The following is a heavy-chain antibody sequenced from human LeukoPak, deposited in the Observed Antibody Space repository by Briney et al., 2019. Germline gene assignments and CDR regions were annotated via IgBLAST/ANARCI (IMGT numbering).Heavy chain of an antibody. CDR1: GGSISSYY. CDR3: ARDNSGSYREFDY. CDR2: IYTSGST. J-gene: IGHJ4*02. D-gene: IGHD1-26*01. V-gene: IGHV4-4*07. Sequence: PSETLSLTCTVSGGSISSYYWSWIRQPAGKGLEWIGRIYTSGSTNYNASPKSRVSMSVDTSKNQFSLKLSSVTAADTAVFYCARDNSGSYREFDYWGQGTLVTVSS.